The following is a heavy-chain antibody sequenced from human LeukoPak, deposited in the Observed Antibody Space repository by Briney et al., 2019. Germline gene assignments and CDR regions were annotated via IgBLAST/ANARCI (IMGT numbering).Heavy chain of an antibody. D-gene: IGHD3-10*01. J-gene: IGHJ4*02. V-gene: IGHV4-59*01. CDR3: ARDRPGESSLDY. Sequence: SETLSLTCTVSGGSISPDYWSWIRQPPGKGLEWIGYTYYTGTTNYNPSLKSRVTISVETSKNQFSLNLGSVTAADTAVYYCARDRPGESSLDYWGQGTLVTVSS. CDR2: TYYTGTT. CDR1: GGSISPDY.